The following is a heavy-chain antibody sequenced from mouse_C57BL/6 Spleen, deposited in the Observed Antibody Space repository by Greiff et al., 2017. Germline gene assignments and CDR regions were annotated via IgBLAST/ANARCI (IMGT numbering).Heavy chain of an antibody. Sequence: QVQLQQSGAELVRPGTSVKMSCKASGYTFTNYWIGWAKQRPGHGLEWIGDIYPGGGYTNYNEKFKGKATLTADKSSSTAYMQFSSLTSEDSAMYYCARADYGSSIDDWGQGTTLTVSS. V-gene: IGHV1-63*01. CDR1: GYTFTNYW. CDR3: ARADYGSSIDD. D-gene: IGHD1-1*01. CDR2: IYPGGGYT. J-gene: IGHJ2*01.